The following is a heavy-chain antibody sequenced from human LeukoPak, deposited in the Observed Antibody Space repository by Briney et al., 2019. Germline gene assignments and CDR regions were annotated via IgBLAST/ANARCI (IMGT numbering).Heavy chain of an antibody. CDR2: IRYDGSNK. J-gene: IGHJ6*03. D-gene: IGHD2-2*02. V-gene: IGHV3-30*02. Sequence: GGSLRLXCAASGFTFSSYGMHWVRQAPGKGLEWVAFIRYDGSNKYYADSEKGRFTISRDNSKNTLYLQMNSLRAEDTAVYYCAKAGWSCSSTSCYTSHYYYYMDVWGKGTTVTVSS. CDR3: AKAGWSCSSTSCYTSHYYYYMDV. CDR1: GFTFSSYG.